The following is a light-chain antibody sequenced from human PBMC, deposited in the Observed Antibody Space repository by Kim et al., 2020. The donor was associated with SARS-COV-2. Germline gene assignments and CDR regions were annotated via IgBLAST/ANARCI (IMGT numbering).Light chain of an antibody. CDR2: DVS. Sequence: GKSINRSSTGNRSDIGSYNNGSGKEQQEGKDTKLMIEDVSERPSGVSNRFSGYKADNTASLTISGRQADDEADYYCCSYTNRNTLLFGGGTKVTVL. CDR3: CSYTNRNTLL. J-gene: IGLJ2*01. V-gene: IGLV2-14*04. CDR1: RSDIGSYNN.